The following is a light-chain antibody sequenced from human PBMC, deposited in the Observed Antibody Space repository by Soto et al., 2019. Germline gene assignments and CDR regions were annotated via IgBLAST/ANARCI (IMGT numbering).Light chain of an antibody. CDR3: QQLNNWL. J-gene: IGKJ3*01. CDR2: DAS. V-gene: IGKV3-11*01. Sequence: EMVLTQSPATLSLSPGERATLSCRASQSVSYLAWYQQKPGQAPRLLIYDASNRATGIPARFSGSGSGTDFSLTISSLEPEDSAVYYCQQLNNWLFGPGTKVDIK. CDR1: QSVSY.